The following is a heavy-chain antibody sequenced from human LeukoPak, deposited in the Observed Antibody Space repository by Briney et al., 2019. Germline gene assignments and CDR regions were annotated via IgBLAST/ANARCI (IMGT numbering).Heavy chain of an antibody. CDR3: ARRSEFGVLYYMDI. Sequence: HPRGSLRLSCAASGFTFSSYWMSWVRQAPGKGLEWVANIEQDGSDKYYVDSVKGRFTISRDNAKNSLYLQMNSLRAEDTAAYYCARRSEFGVLYYMDIWGKGTTVTVSS. D-gene: IGHD3-16*01. V-gene: IGHV3-7*01. CDR1: GFTFSSYW. CDR2: IEQDGSDK. J-gene: IGHJ6*03.